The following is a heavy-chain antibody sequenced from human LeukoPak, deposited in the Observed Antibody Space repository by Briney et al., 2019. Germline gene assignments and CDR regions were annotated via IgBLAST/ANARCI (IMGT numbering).Heavy chain of an antibody. CDR2: IYYSGST. V-gene: IGHV4-59*01. Sequence: SETLSLTCTVSGGSISSYYWSWIRQPPGKGLEWIGYIYYSGSTNYNPSLKSRVTISVDTSKNQFSLKLSSVTAADTAMYYCARSSTYSPYYFDSWGQGTLVTVSS. D-gene: IGHD2-2*01. CDR1: GGSISSYY. CDR3: ARSSTYSPYYFDS. J-gene: IGHJ4*01.